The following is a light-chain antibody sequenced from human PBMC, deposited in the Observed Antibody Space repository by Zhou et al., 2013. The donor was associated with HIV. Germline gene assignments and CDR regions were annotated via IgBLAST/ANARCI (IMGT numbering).Light chain of an antibody. CDR1: QGFHSY. Sequence: IVLTQSPATLSLSPGERATLSCRASQGFHSYLAWYQQKPGQPPRLLIYDSSNRAPGIPARFSGSGPGTDFTLTISRLEPEDFAVYYCQQYGSSPLTFGGGTKVEIK. CDR2: DSS. V-gene: IGKV3-20*01. CDR3: QQYGSSPLT. J-gene: IGKJ4*01.